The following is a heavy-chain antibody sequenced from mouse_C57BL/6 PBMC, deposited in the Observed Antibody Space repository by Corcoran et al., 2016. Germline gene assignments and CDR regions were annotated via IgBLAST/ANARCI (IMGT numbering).Heavy chain of an antibody. CDR1: GYTFTDYY. CDR3: ANGGIYYGNYGTWFAY. V-gene: IGHV1-26*01. D-gene: IGHD2-1*01. Sequence: EVQLQQSGPELVKPGASVKISCKASGYTFTDYYMNWVKQSHGKSLEWIGDINPNNGGTSYNQKFKGKATLSVDKSSSTAYMELRSLTSEDSAVYYCANGGIYYGNYGTWFAYWGQGTLVTVSA. J-gene: IGHJ3*01. CDR2: INPNNGGT.